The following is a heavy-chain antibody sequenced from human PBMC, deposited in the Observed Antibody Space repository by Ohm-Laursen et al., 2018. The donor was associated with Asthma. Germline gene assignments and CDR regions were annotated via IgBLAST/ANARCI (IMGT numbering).Heavy chain of an antibody. D-gene: IGHD1-26*01. V-gene: IGHV3-74*01. CDR2: INSDGRNT. CDR1: GFTFTTFW. J-gene: IGHJ1*01. Sequence: SLRLSCAASGFTFTTFWMHWVRQAPGKGLVWVSRINSDGRNTIYADSVKGRFTTSRDNAKNLVYLQMDSLRVDDTALNYCARIGPEWELPGREYSLIHWGQGTLVTVSS. CDR3: ARIGPEWELPGREYSLIH.